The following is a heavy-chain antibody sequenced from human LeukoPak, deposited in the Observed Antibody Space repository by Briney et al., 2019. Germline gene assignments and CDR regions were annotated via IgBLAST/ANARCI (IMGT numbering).Heavy chain of an antibody. CDR2: INPSGGRT. J-gene: IGHJ4*02. CDR3: AGTAGYSYGRIDY. D-gene: IGHD5-18*01. CDR1: AYTFTNYY. Sequence: ASVKVSCKASAYTFTNYYLHWVRQAPGQGLEWMGIINPSGGRTSYAQNFQGRVAVTRDTSTSTIYMELSSLTSEDTAVYYCAGTAGYSYGRIDYWGQGTLVTVSS. V-gene: IGHV1-46*01.